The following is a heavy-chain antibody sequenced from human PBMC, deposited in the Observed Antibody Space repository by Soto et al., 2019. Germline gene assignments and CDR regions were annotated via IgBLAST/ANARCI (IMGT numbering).Heavy chain of an antibody. D-gene: IGHD3-10*01. V-gene: IGHV4-4*07. Sequence: PSETLSLTCTVSGGSISSYYWSWIRQPAGKGLEWIGRIYTSGSTNYNPSLKSRVTMSVDTSKNQFSLKLSSVTAADTAVYYCARYCGSGSTFYNWFDPWGQGTLVTVSS. CDR2: IYTSGST. CDR1: GGSISSYY. CDR3: ARYCGSGSTFYNWFDP. J-gene: IGHJ5*02.